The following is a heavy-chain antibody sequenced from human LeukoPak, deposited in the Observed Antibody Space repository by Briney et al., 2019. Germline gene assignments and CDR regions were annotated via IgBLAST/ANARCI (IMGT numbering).Heavy chain of an antibody. CDR1: GGSFSGYY. CDR2: IYTSGST. J-gene: IGHJ5*02. V-gene: IGHV4-4*07. CDR3: ARDHRESFYDFWSAFDP. Sequence: SETLSLTCAVYGGSFSGYYWSWIRQPAGKGLEWIGRIYTSGSTNYNPSLKSRLTISLDTSKNQFSLKLSSVTAADTAVYYCARDHRESFYDFWSAFDPWGQGTLVTVSS. D-gene: IGHD3-3*01.